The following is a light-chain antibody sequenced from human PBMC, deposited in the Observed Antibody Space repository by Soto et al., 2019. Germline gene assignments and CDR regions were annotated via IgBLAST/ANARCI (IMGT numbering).Light chain of an antibody. CDR2: DAS. Sequence: DIQMTQSPSTLSASVGDRVTITCRASQSTSSWLAWYQQKPGKAPKLLIHDASRLESGVPSRFSGSGSGTEFTLTISSLQPDDFATYYCQQYNSYSQTFGQGTKVELK. J-gene: IGKJ1*01. CDR1: QSTSSW. V-gene: IGKV1-5*01. CDR3: QQYNSYSQT.